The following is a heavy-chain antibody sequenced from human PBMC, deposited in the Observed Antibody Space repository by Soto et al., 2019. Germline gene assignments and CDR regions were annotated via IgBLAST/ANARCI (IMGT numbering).Heavy chain of an antibody. J-gene: IGHJ6*02. CDR2: MRSKAYGETT. CDR3: TRGEDYYGRPLMDV. V-gene: IGHV3-49*05. Sequence: EVQLVESGGGLVRSGRSLRLSCSASGFIFGDYDVGWFRQAPGKGLEWVGVMRSKAYGETTEYAASVKGTFTISRDDSINIADLQMNSLRTEDTAVYYCTRGEDYYGRPLMDVWGQGTTVTVSS. CDR1: GFIFGDYD. D-gene: IGHD3-10*01.